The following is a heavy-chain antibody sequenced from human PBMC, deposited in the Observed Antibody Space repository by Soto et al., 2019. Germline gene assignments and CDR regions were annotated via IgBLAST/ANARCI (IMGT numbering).Heavy chain of an antibody. Sequence: VGSLRLSCAASGFSFSNHGMQWVRQAPGKGLEWVAVISYDGNVKYYTDSVKGRFTISRDNSQSTLFLQMDSLRPEDAAVYYCAKDLKVSGGFHGSLNYYYGMDVWGQGTTVTV. J-gene: IGHJ6*02. V-gene: IGHV3-30*18. D-gene: IGHD3-10*01. CDR1: GFSFSNHG. CDR3: AKDLKVSGGFHGSLNYYYGMDV. CDR2: ISYDGNVK.